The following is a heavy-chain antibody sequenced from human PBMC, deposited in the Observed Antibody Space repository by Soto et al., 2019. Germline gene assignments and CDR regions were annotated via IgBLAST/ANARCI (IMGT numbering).Heavy chain of an antibody. CDR1: GYSFTTYW. J-gene: IGHJ3*02. V-gene: IGHV5-51*01. CDR3: ARGGYYGSDNDAFDI. CDR2: IYPGDTDT. D-gene: IGHD3-10*01. Sequence: GDALKISGKGSGYSFTTYWIGWVRQLAGKGLEWMGIIYPGDTDTRYSPSFQGQVTISADKSISTAYLQLRRLKALDPAMYYCARGGYYGSDNDAFDIWGQGTMVTVSS.